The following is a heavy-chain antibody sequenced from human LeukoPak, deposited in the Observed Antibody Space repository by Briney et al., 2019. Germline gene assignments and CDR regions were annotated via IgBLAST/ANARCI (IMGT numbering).Heavy chain of an antibody. D-gene: IGHD3-22*01. CDR3: ARGYYYDSSGYRHLFDY. V-gene: IGHV4-38-2*02. J-gene: IGHJ4*02. CDR1: GYSISSGYY. Sequence: SETLSLTCSVSGYSISSGYYWGWIRQSPGKGLEWIGSIYHRGTIYYNPSLKSRVTLLVDTSKNHLSLKLRSLTAADTAVYYCARGYYYDSSGYRHLFDYWGQGALVTVSS. CDR2: IYHRGTI.